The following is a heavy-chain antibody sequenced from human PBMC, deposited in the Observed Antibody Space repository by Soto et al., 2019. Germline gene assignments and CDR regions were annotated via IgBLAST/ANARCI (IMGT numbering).Heavy chain of an antibody. CDR3: ARRGGFGALYYYGMAV. D-gene: IGHD3-10*01. J-gene: IGHJ6*02. Sequence: QVQLVQSGAEVKKPGSSVKVSCKASGGTFSSYAISWVRQAPGQGLEWMGGIIPIFGTANNAQKFQGRVTSAADKSKRKAYREVASLRSEDRAVYDCARRGGFGALYYYGMAVWGQGTTVTVSS. CDR1: GGTFSSYA. V-gene: IGHV1-69*06. CDR2: IIPIFGTA.